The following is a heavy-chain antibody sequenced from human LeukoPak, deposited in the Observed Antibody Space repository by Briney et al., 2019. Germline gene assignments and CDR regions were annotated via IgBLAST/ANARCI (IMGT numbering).Heavy chain of an antibody. CDR2: IYHSGST. J-gene: IGHJ4*02. CDR3: ARQDIVVVPAALDY. CDR1: GYSISSGYY. Sequence: PSETLSLTCAVSGYSISSGYYWGWIRQPPGEGLEWIGSIYHSGSTYYNPSLKSRVTISVDTSKNQFSLKLSSVTAADTAVYYCARQDIVVVPAALDYWGQGTLVTVSS. D-gene: IGHD2-2*01. V-gene: IGHV4-38-2*01.